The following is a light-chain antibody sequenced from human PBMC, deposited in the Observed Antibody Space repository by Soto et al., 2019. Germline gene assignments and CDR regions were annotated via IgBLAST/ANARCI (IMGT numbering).Light chain of an antibody. V-gene: IGKV4-1*01. Sequence: DIVMTQSPDSLAVSLGERATINCKCSQSVLYSSDNRNYLTWYQHKPGQPPKLLIYWASSRQSGVPDRFSGSGSGTDFTLTISSLQAEDVAVYYCQQYHTIPWTFGQGTKVDIK. CDR3: QQYHTIPWT. J-gene: IGKJ1*01. CDR1: QSVLYSSDNRNY. CDR2: WAS.